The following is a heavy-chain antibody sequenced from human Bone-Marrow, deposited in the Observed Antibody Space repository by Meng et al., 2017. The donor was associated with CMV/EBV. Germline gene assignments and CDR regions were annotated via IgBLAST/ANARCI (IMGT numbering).Heavy chain of an antibody. V-gene: IGHV1-2*02. Sequence: ASVKVSCKASGYTFTGYYMNWVRQAPGQGLEWMGWINPNSGVTNYAQKFQGRVTMTRDTSISTAYMELSSLRSDDTAVYYCARDLLQWLDLAYYYYGLDVWGQGTTVTVSS. CDR3: ARDLLQWLDLAYYYYGLDV. CDR2: INPNSGVT. CDR1: GYTFTGYY. D-gene: IGHD6-19*01. J-gene: IGHJ6*02.